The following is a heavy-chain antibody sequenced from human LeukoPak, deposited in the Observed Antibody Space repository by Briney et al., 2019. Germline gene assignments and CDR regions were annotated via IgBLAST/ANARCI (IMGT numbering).Heavy chain of an antibody. Sequence: ASVKVSCKASGYTFTSYGISWVRQAPGQGLEWMGWISAYNGNTNYTQNLQGRVTMTTDTSTSTAYMELSRLRSDDTAVYYCARDGGYYDFWSGYFSTYYYYYMDVWGKGTTVTVSS. V-gene: IGHV1-18*01. CDR2: ISAYNGNT. D-gene: IGHD3-3*01. CDR3: ARDGGYYDFWSGYFSTYYYYYMDV. J-gene: IGHJ6*03. CDR1: GYTFTSYG.